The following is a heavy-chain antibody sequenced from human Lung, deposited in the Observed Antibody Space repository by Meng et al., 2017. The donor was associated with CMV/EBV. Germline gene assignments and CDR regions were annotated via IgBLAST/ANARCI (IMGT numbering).Heavy chain of an antibody. V-gene: IGHV3-48*04. Sequence: ESLKISXAASGFTFSTYCMSWVRQAPGKGLEWVSYISSASSTIYYADSVKGRFTISRDNANKSLFLQLNSLRAEDTALYYCARACLSDKYYYGMDFWGQGTXVTVSS. CDR1: GFTFSTYC. CDR2: ISSASSTI. D-gene: IGHD2-21*02. CDR3: ARACLSDKYYYGMDF. J-gene: IGHJ6*02.